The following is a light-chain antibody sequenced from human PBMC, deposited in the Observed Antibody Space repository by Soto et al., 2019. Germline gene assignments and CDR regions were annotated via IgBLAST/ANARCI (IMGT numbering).Light chain of an antibody. CDR2: DAS. CDR1: QGVSSY. V-gene: IGKV3-11*01. J-gene: IGKJ4*01. Sequence: EIVLTQSPATLSLSPGERATLSCRASQGVSSYLAWYQQKPGQAPRLLMYDASNRAPGIPARFSGSGSGTDFTLTISSLEPEDFAVYYCQQRSYWPTFGGGTKVEIK. CDR3: QQRSYWPT.